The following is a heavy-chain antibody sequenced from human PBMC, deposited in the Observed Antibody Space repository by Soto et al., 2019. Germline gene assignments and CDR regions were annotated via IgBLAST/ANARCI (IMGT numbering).Heavy chain of an antibody. CDR1: GFSLSSSGVG. CDR2: IYWDDDK. CDR3: AHRDYYDNWTASYNGGWLVP. V-gene: IGHV2-5*02. J-gene: IGHJ5*01. Sequence: SGPTLVNPTETLTLTCTFSGFSLSSSGVGVGWIRQPPGKALEWLTLIYWDDDKRYSPSLKSRLTITKDTSKNQVLLTMTNMDPVDTATYYCAHRDYYDNWTASYNGGWLVPWGQATLFSVSS. D-gene: IGHD3-9*01.